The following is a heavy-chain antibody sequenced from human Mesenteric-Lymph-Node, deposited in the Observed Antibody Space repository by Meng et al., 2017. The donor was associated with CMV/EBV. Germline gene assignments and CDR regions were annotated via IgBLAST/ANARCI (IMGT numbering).Heavy chain of an antibody. J-gene: IGHJ4*02. CDR2: IIPILGTA. D-gene: IGHD1-7*01. V-gene: IGHV1-69*16. CDR1: GGTFSSYT. CDR3: ASLGAGNNWNSLITNDY. Sequence: SVKVSCKASGGTFSSYTISWVRQAPGQGLEWMGRIIPILGTANYAQKFQGRVTITTDESTSTAYMELSSLRSEDTAVYYCASLGAGNNWNSLITNDYWGQGTLVTVSS.